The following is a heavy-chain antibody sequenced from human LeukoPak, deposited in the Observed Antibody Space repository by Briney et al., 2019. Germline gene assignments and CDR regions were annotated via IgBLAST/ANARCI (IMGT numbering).Heavy chain of an antibody. V-gene: IGHV7-4-1*02. CDR3: ARDKSIAAAVGGMDV. J-gene: IGHJ6*02. D-gene: IGHD6-13*01. Sequence: ASVKVSCKASGYTFTSYAMNWVRQAPGQGLEWMGWVNTNTGNPTYAQGFTGRFVFSLDTSVSTAYLQISSLKAEDTAVYYCARDKSIAAAVGGMDVWGQGTTVTVSS. CDR1: GYTFTSYA. CDR2: VNTNTGNP.